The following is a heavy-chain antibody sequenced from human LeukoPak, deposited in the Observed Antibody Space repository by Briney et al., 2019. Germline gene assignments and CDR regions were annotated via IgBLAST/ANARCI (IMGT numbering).Heavy chain of an antibody. D-gene: IGHD3-10*01. J-gene: IGHJ4*02. Sequence: SVKVSCKASGGTFSSYAISWVRQAPGQGLEWMGRIIPILGIANYAQKFQGRVTITVDKSASTAYMELSSLRSEDTAVYYCARQGSKVYYYGSEIFDYWGQGTLVTVSS. CDR1: GGTFSSYA. CDR3: ARQGSKVYYYGSEIFDY. CDR2: IIPILGIA. V-gene: IGHV1-69*04.